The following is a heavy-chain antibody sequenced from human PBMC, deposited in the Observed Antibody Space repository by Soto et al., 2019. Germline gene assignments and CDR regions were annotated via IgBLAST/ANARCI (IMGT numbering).Heavy chain of an antibody. D-gene: IGHD6-19*01. Sequence: ASVKVSCKTSGYIFTSNDITWERQAPGQGLEWVGWNSAYNGNTKYAQKVQGRVTMTTDTSTSTAYMELRSLRPDDTAVYYCSIIAVARGTYWGKGTLVTVSS. CDR1: GYIFTSND. V-gene: IGHV1-18*04. J-gene: IGHJ4*02. CDR3: SIIAVARGTY. CDR2: NSAYNGNT.